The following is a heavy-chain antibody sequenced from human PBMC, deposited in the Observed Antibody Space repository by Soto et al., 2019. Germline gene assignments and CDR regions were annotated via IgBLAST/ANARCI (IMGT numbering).Heavy chain of an antibody. CDR2: IIPIFGTA. V-gene: IGHV1-69*13. J-gene: IGHJ6*02. CDR3: ARADKTIFGVAGYSGMDV. D-gene: IGHD3-3*01. Sequence: SVKVSCKASGGTFSSYAISWVRQAPGQGLEWMGGIIPIFGTANYAQKFQGRVTITADESTSTAYMELSSLRSEDTAVYYCARADKTIFGVAGYSGMDVWGQGNTVTVS. CDR1: GGTFSSYA.